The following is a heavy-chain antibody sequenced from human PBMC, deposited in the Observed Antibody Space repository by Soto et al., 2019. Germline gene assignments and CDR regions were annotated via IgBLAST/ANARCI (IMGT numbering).Heavy chain of an antibody. J-gene: IGHJ6*02. CDR1: GDSVSSNSGA. V-gene: IGHV6-1*01. Sequence: SQTLSLTCVISGDSVSSNSGAWSWIRQSPSRGLEWLGRTYYRSKWYHEYAPSVKSRITISPDTSKNQFSLKVTSVTAADTAVYYCARLHGYCISSSCHGHYAMDVWGQGTTVTVSS. D-gene: IGHD2-2*01. CDR3: ARLHGYCISSSCHGHYAMDV. CDR2: TYYRSKWYH.